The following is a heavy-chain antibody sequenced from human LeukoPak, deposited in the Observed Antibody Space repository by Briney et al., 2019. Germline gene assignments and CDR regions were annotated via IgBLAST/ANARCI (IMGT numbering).Heavy chain of an antibody. J-gene: IGHJ6*03. D-gene: IGHD3-22*01. CDR1: GGSFSGYY. Sequence: PSETLSLTCAVYGGSFSGYYWSWIRQPPGKGLEWIGEVNHSGSTNYNPSLKSRVTISVDTSKNQFSLKLSSVTAADTAVYYCARLSYYDSSGYYRYYYYMDVWGKGTTVTVSS. CDR3: ARLSYYDSSGYYRYYYYMDV. V-gene: IGHV4-34*01. CDR2: VNHSGST.